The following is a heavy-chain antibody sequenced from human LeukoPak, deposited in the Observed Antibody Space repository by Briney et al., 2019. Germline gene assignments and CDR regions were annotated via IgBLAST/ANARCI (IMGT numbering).Heavy chain of an antibody. Sequence: PSETLSLTCAVSGGSFSGYWSWIRPPPGQGLEWIGQLNHSVSTMYYPSIQSRVTISLATDTMQCSLNLSYWTAADTAVYSCATHGGWHFADWGQGRLVTVSS. D-gene: IGHD3-16*01. CDR1: GGSFSGY. V-gene: IGHV4-34*01. J-gene: IGHJ4*02. CDR2: LNHSVST. CDR3: ATHGGWHFAD.